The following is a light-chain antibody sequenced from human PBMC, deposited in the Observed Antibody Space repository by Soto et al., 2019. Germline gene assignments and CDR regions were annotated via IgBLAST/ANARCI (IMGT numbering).Light chain of an antibody. CDR3: QQYNSFPLT. Sequence: DIQMTQSPSTLSASVGDRVTITCRASQSIFSWLAWYQQKPGKAPNLLIYKASSLGSGVPSRFSGSGSGTEFTLTMNRLQPDDFATYYCQQYNSFPLTFGGGTKVEIK. V-gene: IGKV1-5*03. CDR2: KAS. CDR1: QSIFSW. J-gene: IGKJ4*01.